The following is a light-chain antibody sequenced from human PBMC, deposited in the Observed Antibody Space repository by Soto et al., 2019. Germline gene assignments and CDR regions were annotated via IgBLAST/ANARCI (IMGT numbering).Light chain of an antibody. V-gene: IGKV1-5*01. CDR1: QSISSW. CDR3: QQSYNSPQT. CDR2: DAS. J-gene: IGKJ1*01. Sequence: DIQMTQSPSTLSASVGDRVTITCRASQSISSWLAWYQQKPGKAPKLLIYDASSLESGVPSRFSGSGSGTEFTLTISSLQPDDFATYSCQQSYNSPQTFGRGTKV.